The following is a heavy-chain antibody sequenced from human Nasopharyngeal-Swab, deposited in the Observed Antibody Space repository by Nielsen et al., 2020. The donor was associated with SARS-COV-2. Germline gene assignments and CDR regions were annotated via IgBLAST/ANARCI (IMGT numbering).Heavy chain of an antibody. CDR1: GFSFSTYS. V-gene: IGHV3-48*04. Sequence: SCAASGFSFSTYSLNWVRQAPGKGLEWVSYISISGRSRAIYYAESVKGRFIVSSDDAKNSVYLQMNSLRAEDTAVYYCASAHRAYGDSGYYPLDYWGKGTLVTVSS. CDR3: ASAHRAYGDSGYYPLDY. J-gene: IGHJ4*02. D-gene: IGHD3-22*01. CDR2: ISISGRSRAI.